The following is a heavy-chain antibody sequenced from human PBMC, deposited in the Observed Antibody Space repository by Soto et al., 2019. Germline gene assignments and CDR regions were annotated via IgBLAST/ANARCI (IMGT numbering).Heavy chain of an antibody. CDR3: ARDLAIAAAGLQTIVEDIPMDV. CDR1: GYTFTSYY. CDR2: INPSGGST. Sequence: ASVKVSCKASGYTFTSYYMHWVRQAPGQGLEWMGIINPSGGSTSYAQKFQGRVTMTRDTSTSTVYMELSSLRSEDTAVYYCARDLAIAAAGLQTIVEDIPMDVWG. J-gene: IGHJ6*02. V-gene: IGHV1-46*01. D-gene: IGHD6-13*01.